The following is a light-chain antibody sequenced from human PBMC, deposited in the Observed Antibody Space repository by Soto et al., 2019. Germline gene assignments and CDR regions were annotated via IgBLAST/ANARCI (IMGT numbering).Light chain of an antibody. V-gene: IGKV3-20*01. Sequence: EIVLMQSPGTLSLSPGERATLSCRASQTMTRAYVAWYQQKPGQAPRLLIYAASYRATGISDKFRGSGSGTDFTLTISRLEPEDFAVYYCQQYGYSPGAFGQGTRLEIK. CDR1: QTMTRAY. CDR2: AAS. J-gene: IGKJ5*01. CDR3: QQYGYSPGA.